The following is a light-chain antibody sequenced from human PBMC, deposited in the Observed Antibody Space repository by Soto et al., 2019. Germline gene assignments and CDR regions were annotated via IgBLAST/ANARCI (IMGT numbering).Light chain of an antibody. V-gene: IGKV3-11*01. CDR3: QQYSKWPLT. CDR1: QSVSSY. Sequence: EIVLTQSPATLSLSPGEIATLSFSASQSVSSYLAWYQQKPGQAPRLLIYDASNRATGIPARFSGSGSGTEFTLTISSLQSEDFTVYYCQQYSKWPLTFGQGTKVDIK. J-gene: IGKJ1*01. CDR2: DAS.